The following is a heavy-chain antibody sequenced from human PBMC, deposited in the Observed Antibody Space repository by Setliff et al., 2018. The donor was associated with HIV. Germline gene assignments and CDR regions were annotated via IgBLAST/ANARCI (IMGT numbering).Heavy chain of an antibody. D-gene: IGHD3-16*01. J-gene: IGHJ6*02. CDR3: ARDWIGMITFGGVTPRGVDGMDV. V-gene: IGHV1-2*02. CDR2: INPNSGGT. Sequence: ASVKVSCKASGYTFTGYYMHWVRQAPGQGLEWMGWINPNSGGTTYAQKFQGRVTMTRDTSISTAYMEVSRLRSDDTAVYYCARDWIGMITFGGVTPRGVDGMDVWGQGTTVTVSS. CDR1: GYTFTGYY.